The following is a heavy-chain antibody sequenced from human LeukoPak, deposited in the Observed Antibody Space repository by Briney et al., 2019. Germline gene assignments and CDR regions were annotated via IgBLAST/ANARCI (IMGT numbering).Heavy chain of an antibody. CDR3: ARDTKSVAADF. J-gene: IGHJ4*02. CDR2: ISYDGSNK. D-gene: IGHD6-19*01. V-gene: IGHV3-30*04. Sequence: PGRSLRLSCAASGFTFSSYAMHWVRQAPGKGLEWVAVISYDGSNKYYADSVKGRFIISRDNSKNTLYLQMNSLRAEDTAIYYCARDTKSVAADFWGQGAVVTVSS. CDR1: GFTFSSYA.